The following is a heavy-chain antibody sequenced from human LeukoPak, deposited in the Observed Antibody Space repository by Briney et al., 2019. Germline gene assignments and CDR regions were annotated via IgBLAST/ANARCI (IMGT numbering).Heavy chain of an antibody. CDR2: IYYSGST. CDR3: ARAGFTFGEVIAINDAFDI. J-gene: IGHJ3*02. D-gene: IGHD3-16*02. V-gene: IGHV4-59*01. CDR1: GGSISSYY. Sequence: SETLSLTCTVSGGSISSYYWSWIRQPPGKGLEWIGYIYYSGSTNYNPSLKSRVTISVDTSKNQFSLKLSSVTAADTAVYYCARAGFTFGEVIAINDAFDIWGQGTMVTVSS.